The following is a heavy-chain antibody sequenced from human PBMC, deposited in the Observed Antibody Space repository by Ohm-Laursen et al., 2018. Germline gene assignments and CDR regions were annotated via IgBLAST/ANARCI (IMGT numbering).Heavy chain of an antibody. D-gene: IGHD3-3*01. J-gene: IGHJ4*02. CDR3: TRALPLYLNGPFYFDY. CDR1: GFTFGDYA. V-gene: IGHV3-49*03. Sequence: RSLRLSCTASGFTFGDYAMSWFRQAPGKGLEWVGFIRSEAYGGTAEYAASVKGRFTISRDDSNSIAYLQMNSLKIEDTAIYYCTRALPLYLNGPFYFDYWGQGTLVTVSS. CDR2: IRSEAYGGTA.